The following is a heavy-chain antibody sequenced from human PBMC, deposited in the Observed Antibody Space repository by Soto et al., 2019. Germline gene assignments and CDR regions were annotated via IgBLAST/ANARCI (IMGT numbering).Heavy chain of an antibody. Sequence: QVQLQESGPGLVKPSDTLSLTCAVTGYSISSSNRWGWILQPPGKGLEWIGYIYHSGTTYYNPSLKSRVTMSVDTSKNQFSLKLSSVTAVDTANYYCESTLGGELPSYWYFDLWGRGTLVTVSS. CDR3: ESTLGGELPSYWYFDL. CDR2: IYHSGTT. D-gene: IGHD1-7*01. J-gene: IGHJ2*01. CDR1: GYSISSSNR. V-gene: IGHV4-28*01.